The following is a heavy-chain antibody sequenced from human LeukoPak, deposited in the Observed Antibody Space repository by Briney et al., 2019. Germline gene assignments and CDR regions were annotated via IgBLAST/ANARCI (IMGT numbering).Heavy chain of an antibody. CDR1: GGSISSYY. J-gene: IGHJ6*02. D-gene: IGHD3-10*01. Sequence: SETLSPTCTVSGGSISSYYWSWIRQPPGKGLEWIGYIYYSGSTNYNPSLKSRVTISVDTSKNQFSLKLSSVTAADTAVYYCASMPVRARGYYYGMDVWGQGTTVTVSS. CDR3: ASMPVRARGYYYGMDV. V-gene: IGHV4-59*12. CDR2: IYYSGST.